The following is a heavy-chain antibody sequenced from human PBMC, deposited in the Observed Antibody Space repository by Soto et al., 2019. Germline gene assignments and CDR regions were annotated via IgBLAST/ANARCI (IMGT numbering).Heavy chain of an antibody. CDR2: ISGGGGT. D-gene: IGHD6-19*01. CDR1: GFEFSTYW. V-gene: IGHV3-74*02. Sequence: EVQLVESGGGLVQPGGSLRLSGASSGFEFSTYWMHWDRQAPGKGLVWVSRISGGGGTTYADSVEGRFTISRDNANNIVYLQMNSLTEEDTAMYYCMRASVVAGTREYFWGQGTLVTVSS. CDR3: MRASVVAGTREYF. J-gene: IGHJ4*02.